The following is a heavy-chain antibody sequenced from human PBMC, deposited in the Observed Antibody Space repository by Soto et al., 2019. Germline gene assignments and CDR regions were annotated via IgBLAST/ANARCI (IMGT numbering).Heavy chain of an antibody. Sequence: GASVKVSCKASGYTFTDYYMHWVRQAPGQGLEWMGWINPNSGGTNYAQKFQGRVTMTRDTSISTAYMGQSRLRSADTAVYYCARGSGLGGSGSYKSNYYYLMDGWGQGTTGTVSS. J-gene: IGHJ6*02. CDR1: GYTFTDYY. V-gene: IGHV1-2*02. D-gene: IGHD3-10*01. CDR3: ARGSGLGGSGSYKSNYYYLMDG. CDR2: INPNSGGT.